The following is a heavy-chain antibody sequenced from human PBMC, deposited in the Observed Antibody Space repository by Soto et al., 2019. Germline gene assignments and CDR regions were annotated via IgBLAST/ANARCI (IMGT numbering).Heavy chain of an antibody. D-gene: IGHD2-21*01. Sequence: SETLSLTCTVSGGSISSYYWSWIRQPPGKGLEWIGYIYYSGSTNYNPSLKSRVTISVDTSKNQFSLKLSSVTAADTAVYYCARRAVVIDAFDIWGQGTMVTVSS. J-gene: IGHJ3*02. V-gene: IGHV4-59*08. CDR1: GGSISSYY. CDR3: ARRAVVIDAFDI. CDR2: IYYSGST.